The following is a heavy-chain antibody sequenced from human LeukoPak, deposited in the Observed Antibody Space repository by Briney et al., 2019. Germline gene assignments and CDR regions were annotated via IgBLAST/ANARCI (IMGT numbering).Heavy chain of an antibody. J-gene: IGHJ3*02. CDR3: ARLSTMIVNAFDI. CDR1: GGSISSYY. D-gene: IGHD3-22*01. Sequence: PSETLSLNCTVSGGSISSYYWSWIRQPPGKGLEWIGYIYYSGSTNYNPSLKSRVTISVDTSKNQFSLKLSSVTAADTAVYYCARLSTMIVNAFDIWGQGTMVTVSS. V-gene: IGHV4-59*08. CDR2: IYYSGST.